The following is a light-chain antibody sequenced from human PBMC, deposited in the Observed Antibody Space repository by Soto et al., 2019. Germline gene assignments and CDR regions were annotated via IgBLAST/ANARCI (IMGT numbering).Light chain of an antibody. J-gene: IGKJ1*01. CDR2: DAT. V-gene: IGKV1-5*01. CDR3: QQYNDYPET. Sequence: DIQMTQSPSTLSASVGDRVTITCRASQSISRWSAWYQQKPGKAPKLLIYDATSLESGVPSRFSGSGSGTEFTLTISSLQRDDFATYYCQQYNDYPETFGQGTEVEIK. CDR1: QSISRW.